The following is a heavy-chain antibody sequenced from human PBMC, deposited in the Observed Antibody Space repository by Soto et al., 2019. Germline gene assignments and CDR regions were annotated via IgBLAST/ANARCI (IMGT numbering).Heavy chain of an antibody. V-gene: IGHV3-11*01. D-gene: IGHD6-13*01. Sequence: QVQLVESGGGLVKPGGSLRLSCAASGFSFSDYYMSWIRQAPGKGLEWISYISTSGSTLFYADSVKGRFTISRDNARNSLYLQISSLRAEDTAVYFCATGMAAAGTGDHWGQGTPVTVSS. J-gene: IGHJ4*02. CDR3: ATGMAAAGTGDH. CDR1: GFSFSDYY. CDR2: ISTSGSTL.